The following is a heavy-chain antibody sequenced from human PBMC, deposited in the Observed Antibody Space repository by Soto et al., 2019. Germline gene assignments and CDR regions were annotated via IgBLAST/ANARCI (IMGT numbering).Heavy chain of an antibody. CDR1: GGSISSSSYY. CDR2: IYYSGST. Sequence: SETLSLTCTVSGGSISSSSYYWGWIRQPPGKGLEWIGSIYYSGSTYYNPSLKSRVTISVDTSKNQFSLKLSSVTAADTAVYYCARLDYYDRSAQGPWGQGTLVT. V-gene: IGHV4-39*01. J-gene: IGHJ5*02. CDR3: ARLDYYDRSAQGP. D-gene: IGHD3-22*01.